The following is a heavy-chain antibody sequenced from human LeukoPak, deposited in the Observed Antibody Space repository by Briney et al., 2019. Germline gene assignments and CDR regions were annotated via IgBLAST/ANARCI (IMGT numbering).Heavy chain of an antibody. D-gene: IGHD3-10*01. CDR3: ARGRVTMVRGVIFDY. V-gene: IGHV4-34*01. CDR2: INHSGST. CDR1: GGSFSGYY. Sequence: SETLSLTCAVYGGSFSGYYWSWIRQPPGKGLEWTGEINHSGSTNYNPSLKSRVTISVDTSKNQFSLKLSSVTAADTAVYYCARGRVTMVRGVIFDYWGQGTLVTVSS. J-gene: IGHJ4*02.